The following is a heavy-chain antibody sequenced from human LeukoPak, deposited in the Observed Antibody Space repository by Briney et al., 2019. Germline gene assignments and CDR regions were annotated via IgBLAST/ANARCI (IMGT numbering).Heavy chain of an antibody. CDR1: GGSISSSSYY. CDR3: SGSPNDAFDI. Sequence: SETLSLTCAVSGGSISSSSYYWGWIRQPPGKGLEWIGSIYYSGSTYYNPSLKSRATISVDTSKNQFSLKLSSVTAADTAVYYFSGSPNDAFDIWGQGTMVTVSS. CDR2: IYYSGST. D-gene: IGHD1-26*01. V-gene: IGHV4-39*01. J-gene: IGHJ3*02.